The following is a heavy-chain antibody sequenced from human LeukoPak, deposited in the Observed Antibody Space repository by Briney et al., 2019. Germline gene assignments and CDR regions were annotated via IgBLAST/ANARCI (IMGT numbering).Heavy chain of an antibody. D-gene: IGHD3-22*01. J-gene: IGHJ6*02. CDR2: ISYDGSNK. V-gene: IGHV3-30*04. CDR1: GFTFSSYA. Sequence: GGSLRLSCAASGFTFSSYAMHWVRQAPGKGLEWVAVISYDGSNKCYADSVKGRFTISRDNSKNTLYLQMNSLRAEDTAVYYCASLSGYPYYYYGMDVWGQGTTVTVSS. CDR3: ASLSGYPYYYYGMDV.